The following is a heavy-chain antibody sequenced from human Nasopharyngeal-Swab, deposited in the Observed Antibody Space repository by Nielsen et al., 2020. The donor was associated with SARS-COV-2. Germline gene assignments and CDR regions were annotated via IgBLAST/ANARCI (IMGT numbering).Heavy chain of an antibody. CDR3: VRDLAGAHGS. Sequence: GESLKISCGASGFTFSNFWMHWVRQTPGAGLVWVSRTNEDGTITNYADSVKGRFTISRDNVQSTLYLQMHSLKAEDTAFYYCVRDLAGAHGSWGQGTLVTVSS. CDR1: GFTFSNFW. CDR2: TNEDGTIT. V-gene: IGHV3-74*01. J-gene: IGHJ5*02. D-gene: IGHD3-10*01.